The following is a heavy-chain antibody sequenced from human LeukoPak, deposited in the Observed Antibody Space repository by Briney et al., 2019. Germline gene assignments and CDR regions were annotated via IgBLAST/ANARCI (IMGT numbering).Heavy chain of an antibody. CDR3: ARDFSTPQNILDY. Sequence: ASVKVSCKASGYTFTNYYFHWVRQAPGQGLEWMGIINPSNGDTTYAQKFQGRVTVTRDTSMSTVYMELSSLRSEDTAVYYCARDFSTPQNILDYWGQGTLVTVSS. D-gene: IGHD2-15*01. V-gene: IGHV1-46*01. J-gene: IGHJ4*02. CDR1: GYTFTNYY. CDR2: INPSNGDT.